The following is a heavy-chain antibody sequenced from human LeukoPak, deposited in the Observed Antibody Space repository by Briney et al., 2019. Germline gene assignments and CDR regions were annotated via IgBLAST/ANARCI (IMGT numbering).Heavy chain of an antibody. CDR2: IWYDGSNK. CDR1: GFTFSSYG. V-gene: IGHV3-30*02. CDR3: AKDDPLGGLDY. Sequence: QAGGSLRLSCAASGFTFSSYGMHWVRQAPGKGLEWVAVIWYDGSNKYYADSVKGRFTISRDNSKNTLYLQMNSLRVEDTAVYYCAKDDPLGGLDYWGQGTLVTVSS. J-gene: IGHJ4*02. D-gene: IGHD4-23*01.